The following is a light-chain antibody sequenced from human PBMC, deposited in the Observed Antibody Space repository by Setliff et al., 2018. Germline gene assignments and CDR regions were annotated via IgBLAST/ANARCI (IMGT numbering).Light chain of an antibody. Sequence: QSVLTQPPSASGSPGQSVTISCTGTSNDVSGYNYVSWYQQHPGKAPQLMIYDVSKRPSGVPDRFSGSKSGNTASLTASGLQAEDEADYYCSSYAGSNHFVFGTGTKV. CDR3: SSYAGSNHFV. J-gene: IGLJ1*01. V-gene: IGLV2-8*01. CDR1: SNDVSGYNY. CDR2: DVS.